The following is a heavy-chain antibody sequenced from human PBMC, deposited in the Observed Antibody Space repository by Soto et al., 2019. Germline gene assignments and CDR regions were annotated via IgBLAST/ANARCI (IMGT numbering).Heavy chain of an antibody. CDR1: GDSVSSNSAA. CDR3: ARDYYGAGSQYYYYGMEV. D-gene: IGHD3-10*01. CDR2: TYYRSKWYN. J-gene: IGHJ6*02. V-gene: IGHV6-1*01. Sequence: SQTLSLTCAISGDSVSSNSAAWNWIRQSPSRGLEWLGRTYYRSKWYNDYAVSVKSRITINPDTSKNQFSLRLNAVTAADTATYYCARDYYGAGSQYYYYGMEVWGQGTTVTVSS.